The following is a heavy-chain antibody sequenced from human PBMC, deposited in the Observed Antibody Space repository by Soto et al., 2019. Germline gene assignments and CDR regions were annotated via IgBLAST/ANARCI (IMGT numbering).Heavy chain of an antibody. D-gene: IGHD2-15*01. V-gene: IGHV1-46*01. Sequence: GASVKVSCKASGYTFTSYYMHWVRQAPGQGLEWMGIINPSGGSTSYAQKFQGRVTMTRDTSTSTVYMELSSLRSEDTAVYYCARDSIVVVGRSYYYYGMDVWGQGTTVTVSS. J-gene: IGHJ6*02. CDR2: INPSGGST. CDR1: GYTFTSYY. CDR3: ARDSIVVVGRSYYYYGMDV.